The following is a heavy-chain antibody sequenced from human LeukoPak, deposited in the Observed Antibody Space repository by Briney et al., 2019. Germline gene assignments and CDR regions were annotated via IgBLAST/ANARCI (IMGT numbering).Heavy chain of an antibody. CDR1: GFTFSSYS. V-gene: IGHV3-21*01. J-gene: IGHJ4*02. Sequence: PGGSLRLSCAASGFTFSSYSMNWVRQAPGKGLEWVSSITSSSSYIYYADSVKGRFTISRDNAKNSLYLQMNSLRAEDTAVYYCVRDSVLGIAAAGSDYWGQGTLVTVSS. D-gene: IGHD6-13*01. CDR2: ITSSSSYI. CDR3: VRDSVLGIAAAGSDY.